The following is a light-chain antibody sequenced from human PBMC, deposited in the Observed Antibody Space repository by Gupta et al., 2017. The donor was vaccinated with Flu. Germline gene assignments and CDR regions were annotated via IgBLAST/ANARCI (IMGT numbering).Light chain of an antibody. J-gene: IGKJ1*01. CDR3: QQSYSTPRT. CDR1: QSISSY. Sequence: IQMTQSPSSLSASVGDRVAITCRSSQSISSYFNWYQQRPGQAPRLLIYAASSLQSGVPSRFSGSGSGTDFTLTISSLQPADFATDYCQQSYSTPRTFGQGTKVEVK. V-gene: IGKV1-39*01. CDR2: AAS.